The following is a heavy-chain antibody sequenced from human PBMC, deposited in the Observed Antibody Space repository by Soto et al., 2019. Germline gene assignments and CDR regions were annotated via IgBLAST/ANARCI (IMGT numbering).Heavy chain of an antibody. CDR2: IHQDGSER. V-gene: IGHV3-7*01. J-gene: IGHJ6*02. D-gene: IGHD1-26*01. Sequence: GGSLRLCCAASVFTLTPDGMTWIRQAPGKGLEWVDNIHQDGSERYYVDSVKGRFTISRDNSKETLFLQMTGLRGEDTAVYYCAKGAGDRLSLGMDVWGQGTTVTVSS. CDR1: VFTLTPDG. CDR3: AKGAGDRLSLGMDV.